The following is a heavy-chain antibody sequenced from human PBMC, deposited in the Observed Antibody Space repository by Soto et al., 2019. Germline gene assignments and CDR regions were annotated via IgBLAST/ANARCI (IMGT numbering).Heavy chain of an antibody. CDR1: GFTFSSYS. J-gene: IGHJ5*02. CDR2: ISSSSSTI. Sequence: GGSLRLSCAASGFTFSSYSMNWVRQAPGKGLEWVSYISSSSSTIYYADSVKGRFTISRDNAKNSLYLQMNSLRAEDTAVYYCARDDSWGSTQYNWFDPWGQGTLVTVSS. CDR3: ARDDSWGSTQYNWFDP. D-gene: IGHD2-15*01. V-gene: IGHV3-48*01.